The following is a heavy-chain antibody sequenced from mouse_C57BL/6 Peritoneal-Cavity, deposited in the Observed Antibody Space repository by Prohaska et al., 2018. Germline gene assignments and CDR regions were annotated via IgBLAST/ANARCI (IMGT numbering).Heavy chain of an antibody. CDR1: GYTFTDYY. J-gene: IGHJ4*01. Sequence: EVQLQQSGPELVKPGASVKISCKASGYTFTDYYMNWVKQSHGKSLEWIGDINPNNGGTSYNQKFKGKATLTVDKSSSTAYMELRSLTSEDSAVYYCARRGYDYGSSYPYYYAMDYWGQGTSVTVSS. CDR2: INPNNGGT. V-gene: IGHV1-26*01. CDR3: ARRGYDYGSSYPYYYAMDY. D-gene: IGHD1-1*01.